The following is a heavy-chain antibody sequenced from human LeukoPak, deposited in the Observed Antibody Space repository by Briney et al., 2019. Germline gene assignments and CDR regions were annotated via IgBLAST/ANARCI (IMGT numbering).Heavy chain of an antibody. CDR2: IYSGGST. CDR1: GFTFSSYS. V-gene: IGHV3-53*01. D-gene: IGHD3-10*01. J-gene: IGHJ4*02. CDR3: ARWPYYGSGSSYYFDY. Sequence: GGSLRLSCAASGFTFSSYSMNWVRQAPGKGLEWVSVIYSGGSTYYADSVKGRFTISRDNSKNTLYLQMNSLRAEDTAVYYCARWPYYGSGSSYYFDYWGQGTLVTVSS.